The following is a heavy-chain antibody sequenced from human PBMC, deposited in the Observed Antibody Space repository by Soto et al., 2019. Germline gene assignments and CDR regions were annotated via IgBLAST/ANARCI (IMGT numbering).Heavy chain of an antibody. Sequence: PSETLSLTCAVSGYSISSGYYWGCIRQPPGKGLELIGYIYQSGVSYYNPSLKSRVTISVDTSKNHFSLKLSSVTAVDTAVYYCAKYDSSGWFDPWGQGTLVTVSS. J-gene: IGHJ5*02. CDR2: IYQSGVS. D-gene: IGHD3-22*01. CDR3: AKYDSSGWFDP. CDR1: GYSISSGYY. V-gene: IGHV4-38-2*01.